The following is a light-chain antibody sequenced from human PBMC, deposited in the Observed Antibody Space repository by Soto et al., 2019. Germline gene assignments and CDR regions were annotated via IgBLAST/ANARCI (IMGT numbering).Light chain of an antibody. CDR2: DVS. CDR1: SSDVGGYNY. Sequence: QSAPTQPASVSGSPGQSITISCTGTSSDVGGYNYVSWYQQHPGKAPKLMIYDVSNRPSGVSNRFSGSKSGNTASLTISGLQAEDEADYYCSSYTSSSTLVVFGRGTKLTVL. V-gene: IGLV2-14*01. J-gene: IGLJ2*01. CDR3: SSYTSSSTLVV.